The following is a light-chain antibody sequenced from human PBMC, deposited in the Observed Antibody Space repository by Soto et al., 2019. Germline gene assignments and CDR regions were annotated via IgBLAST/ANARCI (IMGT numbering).Light chain of an antibody. V-gene: IGKV1-39*01. CDR2: GAS. CDR3: QHYNSYSEA. J-gene: IGKJ1*01. CDR1: QSISRY. Sequence: IQMTQSPSSLSASVGDRVTITCRASQSISRYLNCYQQKPVKAPKILIYGASTLQSGVPSRLSGSGAGTDFTLTISSRLPNDFATYYCQHYNSYSEAFGQGTKVDIK.